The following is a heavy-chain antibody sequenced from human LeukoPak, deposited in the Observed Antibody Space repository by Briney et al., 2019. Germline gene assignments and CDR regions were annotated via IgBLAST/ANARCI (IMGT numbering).Heavy chain of an antibody. J-gene: IGHJ5*01. Sequence: GGSLRLSCAASGLTINNAWMGWVRQVPGKGLEWVGRIKSKTNGGTTDYAAPVKGRFTLSRDESKDTLYPQMNSLKTEDTAVYYCTTDRGRTELPLFGSWGQGTLVTVSS. CDR2: IKSKTNGGTT. CDR1: GLTINNAW. V-gene: IGHV3-15*01. CDR3: TTDRGRTELPLFGS. D-gene: IGHD1-26*01.